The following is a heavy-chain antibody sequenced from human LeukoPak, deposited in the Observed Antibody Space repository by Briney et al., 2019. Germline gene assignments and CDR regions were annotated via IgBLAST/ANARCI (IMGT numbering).Heavy chain of an antibody. CDR3: ARDQSTTVTYQPHSDS. J-gene: IGHJ4*02. V-gene: IGHV3-21*01. D-gene: IGHD4-17*01. CDR2: ISSSSSYI. CDR1: GFTFSSYS. Sequence: GGSLRLSCAASGFTFSSYSMNWVRQAPGKGLEWVSSISSSSSYIYYADSVKGRFTISRDNAKNSLYLQMNSLRAEDTAVYYCARDQSTTVTYQPHSDSWGQGTLVTVSS.